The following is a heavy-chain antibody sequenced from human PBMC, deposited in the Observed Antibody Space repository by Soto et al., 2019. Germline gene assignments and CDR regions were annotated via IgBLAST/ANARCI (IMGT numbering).Heavy chain of an antibody. CDR3: ADMRGQWLPRD. V-gene: IGHV4-39*01. J-gene: IGHJ4*02. CDR1: GGSISSGGYD. CDR2: INSGGSA. Sequence: PPETLSPTCTVSGGSISSGGYDWSWIRQHPGEGLEWIGNINSGGSAYYYPSLRNRVTISVDTSKNQFSLRLSSVTAADPAVYYCADMRGQWLPRDWGQGILVTVSS. D-gene: IGHD6-19*01.